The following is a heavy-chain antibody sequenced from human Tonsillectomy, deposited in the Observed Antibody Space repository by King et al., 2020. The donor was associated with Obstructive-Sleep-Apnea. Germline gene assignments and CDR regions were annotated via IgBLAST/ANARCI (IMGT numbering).Heavy chain of an antibody. V-gene: IGHV3-21*01. CDR3: ATDRTGSLDY. Sequence: VQLVDFGGGLVKPGGSLRLSCAASGFTFSSYSLNWVRQAPGKGLEWVSSISSSSSYIYYADSVRGRFTISRENAKNSLYQQMNSLRAEDTAVYYCATDRTGSLDYWGQGTLATVSS. CDR2: ISSSSSYI. CDR1: GFTFSSYS. J-gene: IGHJ4*02. D-gene: IGHD3-10*01.